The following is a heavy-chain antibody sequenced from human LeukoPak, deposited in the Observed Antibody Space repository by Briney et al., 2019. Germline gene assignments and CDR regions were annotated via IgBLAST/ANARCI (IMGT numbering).Heavy chain of an antibody. CDR3: ARLGYCSGGSCYSVVY. CDR2: IYHSGST. Sequence: SETLSLTCTVSGYSISSGYYWGWIRQPPGKGLEWIGSIYHSGSTYYNPSLKSRVTISVDTSKNQFSQKLSSVTAADTAVYYCARLGYCSGGSCYSVVYWGQGTLVTVSS. V-gene: IGHV4-38-2*02. J-gene: IGHJ4*02. CDR1: GYSISSGYY. D-gene: IGHD2-15*01.